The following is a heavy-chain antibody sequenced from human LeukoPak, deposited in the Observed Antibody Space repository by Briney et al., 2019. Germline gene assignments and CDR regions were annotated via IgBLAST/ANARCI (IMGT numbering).Heavy chain of an antibody. D-gene: IGHD3-22*01. CDR1: GYRFTSYG. J-gene: IGHJ4*02. Sequence: ASVKVSCKASGYRFTSYGISWVRQAPGQGLEWMGWISAYDGNTKYVEKVQGRVTMTTDTSTSTAYMELRSLRSDDTAVYYCARDSPGGSDSSGRGTYFDYWGQGTLVTVSS. V-gene: IGHV1-18*01. CDR3: ARDSPGGSDSSGRGTYFDY. CDR2: ISAYDGNT.